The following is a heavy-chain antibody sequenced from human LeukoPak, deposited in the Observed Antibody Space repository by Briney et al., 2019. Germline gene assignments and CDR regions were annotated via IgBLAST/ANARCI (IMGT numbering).Heavy chain of an antibody. V-gene: IGHV3-74*01. CDR2: IKSDGGDT. J-gene: IGHJ6*02. CDR3: ARDAHRGMDV. CDR1: GFSLSGYW. Sequence: GSLRHSCAASGFSLSGYWMHWVRQAPGRGRVWVSCIKSDGGDTIYADSVKGRFTISRDNANNMLYLQMNSLRAEDTAVYYCARDAHRGMDVWGQGTTVTVSS.